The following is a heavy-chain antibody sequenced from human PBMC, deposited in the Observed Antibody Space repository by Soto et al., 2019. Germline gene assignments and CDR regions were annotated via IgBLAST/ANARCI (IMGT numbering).Heavy chain of an antibody. D-gene: IGHD1-7*01. CDR1: GFSFSSYG. CDR2: ISGSGGST. Sequence: QLLESGGGLVQPGESLSLSCAASGFSFSSYGMSWVRQAAGKGLEWVSVISGSGGSTYYADSVRGRFTISRDNSKXXLYXXXXXXXXXXXXXXXCARTLHNWNSIPEYWGRGTLVTVSS. V-gene: IGHV3-23*01. J-gene: IGHJ4*02. CDR3: ARTLHNWNSIPEY.